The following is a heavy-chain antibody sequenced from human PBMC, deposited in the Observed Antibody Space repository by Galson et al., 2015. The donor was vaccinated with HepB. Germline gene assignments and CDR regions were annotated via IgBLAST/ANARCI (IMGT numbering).Heavy chain of an antibody. D-gene: IGHD2-2*01. V-gene: IGHV3-7*03. CDR2: IKQDGSEK. Sequence: SLRLSCAASGVTFSSYWMSWVRQAPGKGLEWVANIKQDGSEKYYVDSVKGRFTISRDNAKNSLYLQMNSLRAEDTAVYYCAREEPNQLGHYYYMDVWGKGTTVTVSS. CDR3: AREEPNQLGHYYYMDV. CDR1: GVTFSSYW. J-gene: IGHJ6*03.